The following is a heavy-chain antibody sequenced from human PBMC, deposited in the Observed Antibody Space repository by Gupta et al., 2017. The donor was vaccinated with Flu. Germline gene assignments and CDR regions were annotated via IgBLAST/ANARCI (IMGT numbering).Heavy chain of an antibody. D-gene: IGHD6-13*01. CDR2: IYYSGST. CDR3: ASTPGYSSSWSFDY. CDR1: GGSISSYY. V-gene: IGHV4-59*01. Sequence: QVQLQESGPGLVKPSETLSLTCTVSGGSISSYYWSWIRQPPGKGLEWIGYIYYSGSTNYNPSLNSRVTISVDTSKNQFSLKLSSVTAADTAVYYCASTPGYSSSWSFDYWGQGTLVTVSS. J-gene: IGHJ4*02.